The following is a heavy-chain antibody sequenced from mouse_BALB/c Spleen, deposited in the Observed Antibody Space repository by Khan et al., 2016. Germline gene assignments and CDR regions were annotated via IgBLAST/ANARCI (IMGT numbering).Heavy chain of an antibody. Sequence: VQLQQSGAELVRPGSSVKISCKASGYAFSSYWMNWVKQRPGQGLEWIGQIYPGDGDTNYNGKFKGKATLTADKSSSTAYMQLSSLTSEDSVVYFCARDYYGCDFDYWGQGTTLTVSS. J-gene: IGHJ2*01. CDR1: GYAFSSYW. CDR3: ARDYYGCDFDY. V-gene: IGHV1-80*01. CDR2: IYPGDGDT. D-gene: IGHD1-1*01.